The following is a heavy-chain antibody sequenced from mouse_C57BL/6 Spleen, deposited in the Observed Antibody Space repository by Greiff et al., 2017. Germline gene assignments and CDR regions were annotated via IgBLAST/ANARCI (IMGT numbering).Heavy chain of an antibody. J-gene: IGHJ1*03. Sequence: ESGPGILQSSQTLSLTCSFSGFSLSTSGMGVSWIRQPSGKGLEWLAHIYWDDDKRYNPSLKSRLTISKDTSRNQVFLKITSVDTADTATYYWARRYDYDEGAYFDVWGTGTTVTVSS. D-gene: IGHD2-4*01. V-gene: IGHV8-12*01. CDR2: IYWDDDK. CDR1: GFSLSTSGMG. CDR3: ARRYDYDEGAYFDV.